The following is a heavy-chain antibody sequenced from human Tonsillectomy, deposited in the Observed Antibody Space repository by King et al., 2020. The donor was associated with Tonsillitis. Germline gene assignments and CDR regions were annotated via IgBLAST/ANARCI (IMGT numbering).Heavy chain of an antibody. D-gene: IGHD1-26*01. CDR3: AKDRGSGSYGEGADAFDI. V-gene: IGHV3-9*01. CDR1: GFTFDDYA. CDR2: IGWDSGSI. Sequence: VQLVESGGGLVQPGRSLRLSCAASGFTFDDYAMHWVRHAPGKGLEWVSGIGWDSGSIGYADSVKGRFTISRDNAKNSLYLKMNSLRVEDTALYYCAKDRGSGSYGEGADAFDIWGQGTMVTVSS. J-gene: IGHJ3*02.